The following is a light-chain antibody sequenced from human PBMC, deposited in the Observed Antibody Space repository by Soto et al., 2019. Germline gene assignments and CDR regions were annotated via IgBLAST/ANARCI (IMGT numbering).Light chain of an antibody. CDR2: EFS. V-gene: IGLV2-14*01. CDR3: SSYTTSGTPYV. J-gene: IGLJ1*01. Sequence: QSALTQPASVSGSPGQSITISCTGTSSDVGDYNYVSWYQHHPGKAPKLMIYEFSNWPSGVSTRFSGSKSGNTASLTISGLQPEDEADYYCSSYTTSGTPYVFGTGTKLTVL. CDR1: SSDVGDYNY.